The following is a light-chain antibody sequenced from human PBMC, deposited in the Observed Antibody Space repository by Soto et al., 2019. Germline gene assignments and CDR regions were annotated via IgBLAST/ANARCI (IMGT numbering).Light chain of an antibody. V-gene: IGKV1-33*01. CDR2: DAS. CDR3: LQDINYPWT. J-gene: IGKJ1*01. CDR1: QDIGNY. Sequence: DIQMTQSPSSLSASVGDRVTIACQANQDIGNYLNWYQQKPGKAPRLLIYDASNLEIGVPSRFSGSGSGTDFTLAISSLQPEDSATYYCLQDINYPWTFGQGTKVEIK.